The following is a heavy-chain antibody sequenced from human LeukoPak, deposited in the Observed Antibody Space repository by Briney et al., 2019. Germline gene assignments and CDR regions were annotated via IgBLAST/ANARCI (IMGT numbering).Heavy chain of an antibody. CDR3: ARDRYSGSYYNWFDP. CDR2: IYYSGST. D-gene: IGHD1-26*01. J-gene: IGHJ5*02. Sequence: PSETLSLTCAVSGYSISSSNWWGWIRQPPGKGLEWIGYIYYSGSTNYNPSLKSRVTISVDTSKNQFSLKLSSVTAADTAVYYCARDRYSGSYYNWFDPWGQGTLVTVSS. CDR1: GYSISSSNW. V-gene: IGHV4-28*03.